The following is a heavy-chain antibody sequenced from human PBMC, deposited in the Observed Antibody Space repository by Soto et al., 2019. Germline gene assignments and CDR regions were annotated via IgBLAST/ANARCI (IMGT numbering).Heavy chain of an antibody. J-gene: IGHJ6*02. CDR3: AKGRDISYYYGMDV. D-gene: IGHD2-21*01. CDR1: GFTFDDYA. V-gene: IGHV3-9*01. CDR2: SSWNSGSI. Sequence: EVQLVESGGGLVQPGRSLRLSCAASGFTFDDYAMHWVRQAPGKGLEWVSGSSWNSGSIGYADSVKGRFTISRDNAKKSLYLQMNSLSAEDAALYYCAKGRDISYYYGMDVWGQGTTVTVSS.